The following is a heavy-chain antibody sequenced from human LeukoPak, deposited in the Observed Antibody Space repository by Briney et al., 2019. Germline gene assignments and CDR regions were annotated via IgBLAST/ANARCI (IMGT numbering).Heavy chain of an antibody. V-gene: IGHV4-39*01. CDR3: ASYQIAAAGSPSFYFDY. CDR1: GGSISSSSYY. CDR2: IYYSGST. Sequence: PSETLSLTCTVSGGSISSSSYYWGWIRQPPGKGLEWIGSIYYSGSTYYNPSLKSRVTISVDTSKNQFSLKLSSVTAADTAVYYCASYQIAAAGSPSFYFDYWGQGTLVTVSS. J-gene: IGHJ4*02. D-gene: IGHD6-13*01.